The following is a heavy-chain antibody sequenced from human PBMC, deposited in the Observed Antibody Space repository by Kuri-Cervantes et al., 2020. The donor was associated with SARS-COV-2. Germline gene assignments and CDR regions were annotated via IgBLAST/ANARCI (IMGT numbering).Heavy chain of an antibody. D-gene: IGHD3-3*01. Sequence: SGPTLVKPTQILTLTCTFSGFSLSTSGMCVSWIRQPPGKALEWLALIDWDDDKYYSTSLKTRLTISKDTSKSQVVLTMTNMDPVDTATYYCARISSHWITIFGVVMDAFDIWGQGTMVTVSS. CDR2: IDWDDDK. CDR3: ARISSHWITIFGVVMDAFDI. V-gene: IGHV2-70*01. J-gene: IGHJ3*02. CDR1: GFSLSTSGMC.